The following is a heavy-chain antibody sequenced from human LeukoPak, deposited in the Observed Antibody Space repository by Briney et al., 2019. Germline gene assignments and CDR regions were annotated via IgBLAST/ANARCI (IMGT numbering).Heavy chain of an antibody. CDR2: IYPGDSDT. J-gene: IGHJ6*02. V-gene: IGHV5-51*01. Sequence: GESLQISCEGSGYSFTSYCICWVRKMPGKGQEWIGIIYPGDSDTRYSPSFQGQVTISADKSISTAYLQWSSLKASDTAMYYCARHALLWLANFPGHGMDVWGQGTTVTVSS. CDR3: ARHALLWLANFPGHGMDV. CDR1: GYSFTSYC. D-gene: IGHD6-19*01.